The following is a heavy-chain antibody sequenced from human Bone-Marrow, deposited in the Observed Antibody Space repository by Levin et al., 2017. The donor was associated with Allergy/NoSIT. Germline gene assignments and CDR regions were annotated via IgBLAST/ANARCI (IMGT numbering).Heavy chain of an antibody. Sequence: PGGSLRLSCAASGFTFSNYAMNWVRQAPGKGLDWVSAISLSGGGTYYADSVKGRFTISRDNSKNTLHLQMHGLRAEDTAVYFCATASHITETYCGRAACHNPSYFYYGLDVWGQGTTVTVSS. J-gene: IGHJ6*02. D-gene: IGHD2-21*01. CDR1: GFTFSNYA. CDR2: ISLSGGGT. CDR3: ATASHITETYCGRAACHNPSYFYYGLDV. V-gene: IGHV3-23*01.